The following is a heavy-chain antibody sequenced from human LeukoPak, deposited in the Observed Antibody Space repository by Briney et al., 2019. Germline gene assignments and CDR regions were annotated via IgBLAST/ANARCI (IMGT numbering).Heavy chain of an antibody. Sequence: TGGSLRLSCAASGFSFSNYDMHWVRQAPGKGLEWVSSISSSSSYIYYADSVKGRFTISRDNAKNSLYLQMNSLRAEDTAVYYCARDPPEYSYGSFDYWGQGTLVTVSS. CDR1: GFSFSNYD. CDR3: ARDPPEYSYGSFDY. J-gene: IGHJ4*02. D-gene: IGHD5-18*01. V-gene: IGHV3-21*01. CDR2: ISSSSSYI.